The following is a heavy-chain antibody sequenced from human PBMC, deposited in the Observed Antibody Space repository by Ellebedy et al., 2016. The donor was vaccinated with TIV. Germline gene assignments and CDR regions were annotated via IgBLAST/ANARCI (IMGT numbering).Heavy chain of an antibody. Sequence: SETLSLTXTVSGGCFTSYYWTWIRQPPGKGLEWVGHLTHTGRTNYNPSLQSRVAISLDSSKTQFSLKLSSVTAADTAIYYCTRGLPAAWELAGAWGQGALVTVSS. J-gene: IGHJ4*02. CDR3: TRGLPAAWELAGA. CDR2: LTHTGRT. D-gene: IGHD1-26*01. CDR1: GGCFTSYY. V-gene: IGHV4-59*12.